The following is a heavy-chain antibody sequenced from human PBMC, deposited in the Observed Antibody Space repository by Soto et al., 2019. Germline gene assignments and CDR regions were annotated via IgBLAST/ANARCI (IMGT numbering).Heavy chain of an antibody. CDR2: ISSRGSTI. J-gene: IGHJ4*02. V-gene: IGHV3-48*03. D-gene: IGHD4-17*01. Sequence: EAQLVESGGGLVQPGGSLRLSCAASGFTINNYELNWVRQAPGKGLEWVSHISSRGSTIYYADSVRGRFTISRDNAKNSVYLQMNSLRAEDTAVYYCARGNDHGDFYLDCWGQGTLVTVSS. CDR1: GFTINNYE. CDR3: ARGNDHGDFYLDC.